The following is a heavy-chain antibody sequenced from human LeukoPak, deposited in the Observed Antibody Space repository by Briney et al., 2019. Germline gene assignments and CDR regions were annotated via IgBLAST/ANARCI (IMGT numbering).Heavy chain of an antibody. J-gene: IGHJ1*01. Sequence: GGSLRLSCTASGFTFGDYAMSWVRQAPGKGLEWVGFIRSKAYGRTTEYAASVKGRFTISRDDSKSIAYLQMNSLKTEDTAVYYCARGTGSYYGYFQPWGQGTLVTVSS. CDR1: GFTFGDYA. D-gene: IGHD1-26*01. V-gene: IGHV3-49*04. CDR2: IRSKAYGRTT. CDR3: ARGTGSYYGYFQP.